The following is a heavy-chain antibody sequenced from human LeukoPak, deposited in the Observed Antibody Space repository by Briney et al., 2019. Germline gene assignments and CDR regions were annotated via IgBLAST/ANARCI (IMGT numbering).Heavy chain of an antibody. J-gene: IGHJ4*02. CDR2: ISWNSGSI. CDR1: GFTFDDYA. Sequence: PGGSLRLSCAASGFTFDDYAMHWVRQAPGKGLEWVSGISWNSGSIGYADSVKGRFTISRDNSKNSLYLQMNSLRTEDTALYYCAKDKIAVAAEWHYFDYWGQGTLVTVSS. V-gene: IGHV3-9*01. D-gene: IGHD6-19*01. CDR3: AKDKIAVAAEWHYFDY.